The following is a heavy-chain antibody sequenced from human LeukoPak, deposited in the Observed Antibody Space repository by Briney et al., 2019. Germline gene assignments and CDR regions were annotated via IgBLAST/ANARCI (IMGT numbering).Heavy chain of an antibody. CDR1: GYTFTDYY. CDR2: INPSGGST. CDR3: ARGPSSWIQLWLSYYYGMDV. D-gene: IGHD5-18*01. V-gene: IGHV1-46*01. J-gene: IGHJ6*02. Sequence: GASVKVSCKASGYTFTDYYIHWVRQAPGQGLEWMGIINPSGGSTSYAQKFQGRVTMTRDTSTSTVYMELSSLRSEDTAVYYCARGPSSWIQLWLSYYYGMDVWGQGTTVTVSS.